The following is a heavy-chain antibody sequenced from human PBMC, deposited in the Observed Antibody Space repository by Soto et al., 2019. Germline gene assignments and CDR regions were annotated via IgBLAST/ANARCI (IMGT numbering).Heavy chain of an antibody. CDR1: GFTVSSND. Sequence: GGSLRLSCAASGFTVSSNDMSWVRQAPGKGLEWVSVICSGGSTYYADSVMGRCIISRDNSKNKLYLQMNSLRAEDTAAFYYARDHIPVYGDYESRVSGFDIWGQGTMVTVSS. D-gene: IGHD4-17*01. CDR2: ICSGGST. CDR3: ARDHIPVYGDYESRVSGFDI. J-gene: IGHJ3*02. V-gene: IGHV3-53*01.